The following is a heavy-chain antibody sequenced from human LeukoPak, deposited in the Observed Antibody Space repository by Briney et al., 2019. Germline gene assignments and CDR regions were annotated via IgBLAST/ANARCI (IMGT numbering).Heavy chain of an antibody. CDR1: GGTFSSYA. CDR3: ATVLSPHKTTSAFDI. D-gene: IGHD4-17*01. Sequence: SVKVSCKASGGTFSSYAISWVRQAPGQGLEWMGGIIPIFGTANYAQKFQGRVTITTDESTSTAYMELSSLRSEDTAVYYCATVLSPHKTTSAFDIWGQGTMVTVSS. CDR2: IIPIFGTA. J-gene: IGHJ3*02. V-gene: IGHV1-69*05.